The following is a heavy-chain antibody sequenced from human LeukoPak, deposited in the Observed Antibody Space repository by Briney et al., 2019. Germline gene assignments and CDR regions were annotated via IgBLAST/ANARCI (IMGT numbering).Heavy chain of an antibody. CDR3: AKEPDFDY. J-gene: IGHJ4*02. CDR1: GLTFRNYA. CDR2: ITGGGIGT. V-gene: IGHV3-23*01. Sequence: GGSPRLSCAASGLTFRNYAMTWVRQAPGKGLEWVSSITGGGIGTSYADSVKGRFTVYRDNSKNTLYLQMNSLRAEDTAVYYCAKEPDFDYWGQGTLVTVSS.